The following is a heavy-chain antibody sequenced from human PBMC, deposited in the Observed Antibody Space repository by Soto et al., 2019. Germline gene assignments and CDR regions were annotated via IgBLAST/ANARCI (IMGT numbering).Heavy chain of an antibody. V-gene: IGHV3-33*01. Sequence: QVQLVESGGGVVQPGRSLRLSCEASGFTFSNYGLHWVRQAPGKGLEWVAGIWSGGNKKLYGDSVKGRFIISRDNSKNTLYLQMNTLRAEDTAVYYCVRGYPEVDFDFWGQGTLATVSS. J-gene: IGHJ4*02. CDR3: VRGYPEVDFDF. CDR1: GFTFSNYG. D-gene: IGHD2-2*01. CDR2: IWSGGNKK.